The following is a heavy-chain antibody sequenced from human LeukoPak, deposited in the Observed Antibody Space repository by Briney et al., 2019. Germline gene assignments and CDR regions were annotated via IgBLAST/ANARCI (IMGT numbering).Heavy chain of an antibody. Sequence: SGGTLRLSCAASGFTFTNYGMNWVRQAPGKGLEWVSSISSSSSYIYYADSVKGRFTISRDNAKNSLYLQMNSLRAEDTAVYYCASLVVTWDYWGQGTLVTVSS. CDR1: GFTFTNYG. CDR2: ISSSSSYI. V-gene: IGHV3-21*01. CDR3: ASLVVTWDY. D-gene: IGHD2-21*02. J-gene: IGHJ4*02.